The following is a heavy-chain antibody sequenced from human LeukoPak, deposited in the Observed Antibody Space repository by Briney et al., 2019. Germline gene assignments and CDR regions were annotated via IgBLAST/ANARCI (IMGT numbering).Heavy chain of an antibody. CDR2: ISAYNGNT. D-gene: IGHD2-15*01. Sequence: GASVKVSCKASGYTFTSYGISWVRQAPGQGLEWMGWISAYNGNTNYAQKLQGRVTMTTDTSTSTAYTELRSLRSDDTAVYYCASSGNDCSGGSCYGYWGQGTLVTVSS. CDR1: GYTFTSYG. CDR3: ASSGNDCSGGSCYGY. V-gene: IGHV1-18*01. J-gene: IGHJ4*02.